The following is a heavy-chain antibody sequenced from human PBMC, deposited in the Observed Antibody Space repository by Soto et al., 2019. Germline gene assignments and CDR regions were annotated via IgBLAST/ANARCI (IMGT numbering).Heavy chain of an antibody. D-gene: IGHD3-10*01. CDR2: IKVDGSEK. CDR3: ARDRGWQTFDY. J-gene: IGHJ4*02. V-gene: IGHV3-7*03. CDR1: GFTFGNDW. Sequence: PGGSLRLSGAASGFTFGNDWMTWVRQAPGKEMERVANIKVDGSEKYYVDSVKGRFIISRDNAKNSLYLQMNSLRAEDTAVYYCARDRGWQTFDYWGQGTLVTVSS.